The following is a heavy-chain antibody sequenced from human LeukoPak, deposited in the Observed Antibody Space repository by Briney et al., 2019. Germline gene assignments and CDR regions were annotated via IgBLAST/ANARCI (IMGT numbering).Heavy chain of an antibody. D-gene: IGHD3-10*01. V-gene: IGHV4-59*01. CDR2: IYYSGST. Sequence: SETLSLICTVSGGSISSYYWSWIRQPPGKGLEWIGYIYYSGSTNYNPSLKSRVTISVDTSKNQFSLKLSSVTAADTAVYYCARAGITMVRGGNWFDPWGQGTLVTVSS. CDR1: GGSISSYY. J-gene: IGHJ5*02. CDR3: ARAGITMVRGGNWFDP.